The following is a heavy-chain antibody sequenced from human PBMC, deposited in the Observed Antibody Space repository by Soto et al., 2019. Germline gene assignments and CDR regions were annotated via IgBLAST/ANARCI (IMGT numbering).Heavy chain of an antibody. CDR1: GFTFSTYW. CDR2: INGDGSST. V-gene: IGHV3-74*01. CDR3: ARGTGGFDP. Sequence: EVQLVESGGGLVQPGGSPRLSCAASGFTFSTYWMHWVRQVPGKGLVWVSHINGDGSSTSYADSVRGRFSISRDNAKNTVDLQMNSLRADDTAVYYCARGTGGFDPWGQGTLVTVSS. J-gene: IGHJ5*02. D-gene: IGHD2-15*01.